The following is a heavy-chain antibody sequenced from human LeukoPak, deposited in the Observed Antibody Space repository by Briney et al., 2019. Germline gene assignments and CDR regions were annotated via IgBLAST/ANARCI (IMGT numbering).Heavy chain of an antibody. Sequence: GGSLRLSCAPSGFTFSRHGMHWVRQAPGKGLEWVAIISNDGSRKYXXHSVEGRFTISRDNSKNTLYLQMDSLRAEDTAVYYCARDRAWNYFDYWGQGTLVTVSS. J-gene: IGHJ4*02. D-gene: IGHD3-3*01. V-gene: IGHV3-30*03. CDR3: ARDRAWNYFDY. CDR1: GFTFSRHG. CDR2: ISNDGSRK.